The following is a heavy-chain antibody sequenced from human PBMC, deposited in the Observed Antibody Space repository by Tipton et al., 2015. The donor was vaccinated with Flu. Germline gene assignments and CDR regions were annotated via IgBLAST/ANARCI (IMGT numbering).Heavy chain of an antibody. J-gene: IGHJ6*02. V-gene: IGHV3-13*01. CDR1: GFTFSTYD. CDR3: ARGPLPDSNWYNGMDV. D-gene: IGHD6-13*01. Sequence: GSLRLSCAASGFTFSTYDIHWVRQVTGKGLEWVSAIGSAGDTYYSDSVKGRFTISRDNVRNSLYLQMNNLRVGDTAVYYCARGPLPDSNWYNGMDVWGQGTTVTVSS. CDR2: IGSAGDT.